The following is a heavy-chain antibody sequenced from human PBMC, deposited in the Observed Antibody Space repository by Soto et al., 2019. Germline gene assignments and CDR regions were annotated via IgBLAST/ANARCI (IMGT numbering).Heavy chain of an antibody. CDR2: INSDGSST. CDR3: ARGDYYDSSGYDPDY. V-gene: IGHV3-74*01. J-gene: IGHJ4*02. Sequence: GGSLRLSCAASGFTFSSYWMHWVRQAPGKGLVWVSRINSDGSSTSYADSVKGRFTISRDNAKNTLYLQMNSLRAEDTAVYYCARGDYYDSSGYDPDYWGQGTLVTVSS. D-gene: IGHD3-22*01. CDR1: GFTFSSYW.